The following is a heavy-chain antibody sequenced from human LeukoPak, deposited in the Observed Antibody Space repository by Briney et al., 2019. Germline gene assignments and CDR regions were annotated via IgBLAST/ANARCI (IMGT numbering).Heavy chain of an antibody. V-gene: IGHV4-59*01. D-gene: IGHD3-10*01. CDR1: GGSITSYY. CDR3: ARDRGRATWFDP. CDR2: IYYSGST. J-gene: IGHJ5*02. Sequence: SETLSLTCTVSGGSITSYYWHWIRQPPGKGLEWIGYIYYSGSTNYNPSLKSRVTISVDTSRKQFSLKLHSVSAADTAVYYCARDRGRATWFDPWGQGTVVTGSS.